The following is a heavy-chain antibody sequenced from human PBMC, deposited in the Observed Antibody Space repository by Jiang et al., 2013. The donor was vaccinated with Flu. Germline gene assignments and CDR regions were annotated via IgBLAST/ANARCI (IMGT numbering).Heavy chain of an antibody. CDR1: GFSFDDYA. J-gene: IGHJ4*02. V-gene: IGHV3-9*01. CDR2: ISRHSDII. Sequence: VQLVESGGGVVQPGRSLRLSCEASGFSFDDYAMHWVRQAPGRGLEWISGISRHSDIIGYADSVKGRFTVSRDNAKNSLSLQMNSLRAEDTAMYYCAKVHCNNGCRRGYFDYWAWEPWSPSPQ. D-gene: IGHD2/OR15-2a*01. CDR3: AKVHCNNGCRRGYFDY.